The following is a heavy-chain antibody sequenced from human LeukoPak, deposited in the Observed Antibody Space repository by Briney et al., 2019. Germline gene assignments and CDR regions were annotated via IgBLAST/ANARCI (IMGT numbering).Heavy chain of an antibody. CDR1: RCTFTGYY. CDR3: VPRYCSGGSCYEVDY. V-gene: IGHV1-2*02. D-gene: IGHD2-15*01. Sequence: GASVKVSCKASRCTFTGYYMRWVRQAPGQGLEGMGWINPNSGGTNFAQKFQGRVTITREPSISTAYMALSKLRCDDTAVYFCVPRYCSGGSCYEVDYWGQGTLVTVSS. J-gene: IGHJ4*02. CDR2: INPNSGGT.